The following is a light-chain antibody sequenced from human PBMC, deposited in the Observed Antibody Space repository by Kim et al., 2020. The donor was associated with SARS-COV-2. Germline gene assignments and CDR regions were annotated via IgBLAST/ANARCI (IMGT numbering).Light chain of an antibody. Sequence: DIQMTQSPSTLSASVGDRVTITCRSSQSISSWLAWYQQKPGKAPKLLIYKASTLESGVPSRFSGSGSGTEFTLTISSLQPDDFATYYCRQHNDYPRTFGGGTKVDIK. CDR3: RQHNDYPRT. J-gene: IGKJ4*01. V-gene: IGKV1-5*03. CDR1: QSISSW. CDR2: KAS.